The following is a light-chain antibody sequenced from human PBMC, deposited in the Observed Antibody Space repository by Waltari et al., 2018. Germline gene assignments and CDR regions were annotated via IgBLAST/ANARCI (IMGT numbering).Light chain of an antibody. CDR2: GAS. CDR3: QQFNTYPIP. CDR1: QSVSSSY. V-gene: IGKV3-20*01. J-gene: IGKJ3*01. Sequence: EIVLTQSPGTLSLSPGERATLSCRASQSVSSSYLAWYQQKPGQAPRLLIYGASSRATGIPDRFSGSGSGTDFTLTISSLQPDDFATYYCQQFNTYPIPFGRGTKVDIK.